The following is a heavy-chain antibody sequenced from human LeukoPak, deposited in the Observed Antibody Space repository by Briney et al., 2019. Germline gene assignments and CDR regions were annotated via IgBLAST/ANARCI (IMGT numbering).Heavy chain of an antibody. J-gene: IGHJ3*02. CDR3: ARDRDCSSTSCYSAFDI. Sequence: ASVKVSCKASGYTFTGYYMHWVRQAPGQGLEWMGWINPNSGGTNYAQKFQGRVTMTRDTSISTAYMELSRLRSDDKAVYYCARDRDCSSTSCYSAFDIWGQGTMVTVSS. CDR1: GYTFTGYY. CDR2: INPNSGGT. D-gene: IGHD2-2*01. V-gene: IGHV1-2*02.